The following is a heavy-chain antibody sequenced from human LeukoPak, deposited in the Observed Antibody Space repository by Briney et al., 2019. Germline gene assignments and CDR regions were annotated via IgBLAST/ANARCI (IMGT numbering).Heavy chain of an antibody. D-gene: IGHD5-18*01. CDR2: INHSGST. Sequence: SETLSLTCAVYGGSFSGYYWSWIRQPPGKGLEWIGEINHSGSTNYNPSLKSRVTISVDTSKNQFSLRLSSVTAADTAVYYCASLVDTAMAHFDYWGQGTLVTVSS. CDR3: ASLVDTAMAHFDY. J-gene: IGHJ4*02. CDR1: GGSFSGYY. V-gene: IGHV4-34*01.